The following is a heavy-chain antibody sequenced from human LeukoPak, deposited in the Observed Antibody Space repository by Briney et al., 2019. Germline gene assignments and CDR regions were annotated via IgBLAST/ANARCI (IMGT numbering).Heavy chain of an antibody. Sequence: SETLSLTCTVSGGSISSYYWSWIRQPPGKGLEWIGYIYYSGSTNYNPSLRSRVTISVDTSKNQFSLRLSSLTAADTAVYYCAREGPIDAFDIWGQGTMVTVSS. CDR3: AREGPIDAFDI. J-gene: IGHJ3*02. CDR2: IYYSGST. V-gene: IGHV4-59*01. CDR1: GGSISSYY.